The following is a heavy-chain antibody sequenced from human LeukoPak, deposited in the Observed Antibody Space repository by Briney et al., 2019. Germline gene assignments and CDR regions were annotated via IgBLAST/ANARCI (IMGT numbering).Heavy chain of an antibody. V-gene: IGHV1-3*01. D-gene: IGHD2-21*02. CDR1: GYTFTSYA. Sequence: ASVKVSCKASGYTFTSYAMHWVRQAPGQRLEWLGWINAGNGNTKYSQKFQGRVTITRDTSASTAYMELSSLRSEDTAVYYCASERYPCGGDCYPYLFDYWGQGTLVTVSS. CDR2: INAGNGNT. J-gene: IGHJ4*02. CDR3: ASERYPCGGDCYPYLFDY.